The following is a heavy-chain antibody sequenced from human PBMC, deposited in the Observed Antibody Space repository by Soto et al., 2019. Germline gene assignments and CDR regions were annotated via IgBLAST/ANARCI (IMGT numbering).Heavy chain of an antibody. CDR2: IYYSGST. D-gene: IGHD6-13*01. CDR3: ARGAPRSSWYFVD. CDR1: GGSIRNGDYY. Sequence: PSETLSLTCTVSGGSIRNGDYYWSWIRQPPGKGLEWIGYIYYSGSTYYNPSLKSRVTISLDTSKNQFSLKLSSVTAADTAVYYCARGAPRSSWYFVDWGQGTLVTVSS. V-gene: IGHV4-30-4*01. J-gene: IGHJ4*02.